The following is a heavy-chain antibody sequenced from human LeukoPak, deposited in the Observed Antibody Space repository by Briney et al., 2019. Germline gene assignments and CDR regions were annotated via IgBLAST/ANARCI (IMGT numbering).Heavy chain of an antibody. CDR3: ARETWARFDP. D-gene: IGHD1-26*01. V-gene: IGHV4-59*01. J-gene: IGHJ5*02. CDR1: GGSISSYY. Sequence: PSETLSLTCTVSGGSISSYYWSWIRQPLGKGLEWIGYIYYSGSTNYNPSLKSRVTISVDTSKNQFSLKLSSVTAADTAVYYCARETWARFDPWGQGTLVTVSS. CDR2: IYYSGST.